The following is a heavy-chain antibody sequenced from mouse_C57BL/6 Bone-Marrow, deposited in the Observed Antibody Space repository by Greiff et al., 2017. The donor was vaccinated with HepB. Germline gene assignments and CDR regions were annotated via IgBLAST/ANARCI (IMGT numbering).Heavy chain of an antibody. Sequence: EVQRVESGGDLVKPGGSLKLSCAASGFTFSSYGMSWVRQTPDKRLEWVATISSGGSYTYYPDSVKGRFTISRDNAKNTLYLQMSSLKSEDTAMYYCARRWLLPHFDYWGQGTTLTVSS. CDR3: ARRWLLPHFDY. CDR2: ISSGGSYT. V-gene: IGHV5-6*01. CDR1: GFTFSSYG. J-gene: IGHJ2*01. D-gene: IGHD2-3*01.